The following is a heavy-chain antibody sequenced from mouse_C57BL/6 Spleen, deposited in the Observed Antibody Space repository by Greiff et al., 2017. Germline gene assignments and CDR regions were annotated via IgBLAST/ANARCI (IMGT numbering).Heavy chain of an antibody. V-gene: IGHV1-15*01. CDR2: IDPETGGT. J-gene: IGHJ2*01. D-gene: IGHD4-1*01. Sequence: QVQLQQSGAELVRPGASVTLSCKASGYTFTDYAMHWVKQTPVHGLEWIGAIDPETGGTAYNQKFKGKAILTADKSSSTAYMVLRSLTSEDSAVYYCTPGKDYFDDWGQGTTLTVSS. CDR1: GYTFTDYA. CDR3: TPGKDYFDD.